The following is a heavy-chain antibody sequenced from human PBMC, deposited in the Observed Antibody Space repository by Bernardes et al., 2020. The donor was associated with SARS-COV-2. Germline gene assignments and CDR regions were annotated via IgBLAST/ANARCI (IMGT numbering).Heavy chain of an antibody. CDR1: GASISSGGHS. CDR3: ASHSGSHSYFDF. J-gene: IGHJ4*02. V-gene: IGHV4-31*03. Sequence: TMSFSCTVSGASISSGGHSWSWIRHHPEKGLEWIGYIYYTGSTYYNPSLKSRLTMSVDTSKNQFSLIVNSVTAADTAVYYCASHSGSHSYFDFWGQGTLVTVSS. D-gene: IGHD1-26*01. CDR2: IYYTGST.